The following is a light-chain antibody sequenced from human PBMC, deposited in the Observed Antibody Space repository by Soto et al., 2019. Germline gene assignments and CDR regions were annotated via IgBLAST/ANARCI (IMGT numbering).Light chain of an antibody. CDR1: QSVSSSY. Sequence: EIVLTQSPGTLSLSPGERATLSCRASQSVSSSYLAWYQQKPGQAPRLLIYGASSRATGIPDRFSGSASGTDFTLTISRLEPEDFAVYYCQQYGSSPRTFGQGTTVDIK. V-gene: IGKV3-20*01. J-gene: IGKJ1*01. CDR2: GAS. CDR3: QQYGSSPRT.